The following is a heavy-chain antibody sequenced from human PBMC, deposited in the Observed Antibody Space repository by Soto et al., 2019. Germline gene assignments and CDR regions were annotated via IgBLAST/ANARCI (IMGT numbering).Heavy chain of an antibody. D-gene: IGHD6-6*01. CDR3: AKDIAARPHYYYGMDV. J-gene: IGHJ6*02. CDR1: GFTFSSYG. V-gene: IGHV3-30*18. CDR2: ISYDGSNK. Sequence: GGSLRLSCAASGFTFSSYGMHWVRQAPGKGLEWVAVISYDGSNKYYADSAKGRFTISRDNSKNTLYLQMNSLRAEDTAVYYCAKDIAARPHYYYGMDVWGQGTTVTVSS.